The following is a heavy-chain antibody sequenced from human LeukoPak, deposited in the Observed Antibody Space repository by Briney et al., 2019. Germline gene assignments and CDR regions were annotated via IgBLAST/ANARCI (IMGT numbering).Heavy chain of an antibody. D-gene: IGHD3-10*01. V-gene: IGHV3-23*01. J-gene: IGHJ5*02. CDR1: GFTFSSYG. Sequence: PGGSLRLSCAASGFTFSSYGMHWVRQAPGKGLEWVSAISGSGGRTYHADSVKGRFTISRDNSKSTLYLQMNSLRAEDTAVYYCAKGYYGSGSYGWFDPWGQGTLVTVSS. CDR2: ISGSGGRT. CDR3: AKGYYGSGSYGWFDP.